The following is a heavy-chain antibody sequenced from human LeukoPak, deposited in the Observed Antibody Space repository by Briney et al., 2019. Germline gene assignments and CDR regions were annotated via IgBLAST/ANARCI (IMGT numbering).Heavy chain of an antibody. CDR2: IYTSGST. Sequence: SETLSLTCTVSGGSISSYYWSWIRQPPGKGLEWIGYIYTSGSTNYNPSLKSRVTISVDTSKNQFSLKLSSVTAADTAVYYCARHFGDCSSTSCHTREPYYYYYRAVWGKGTAVTVSS. D-gene: IGHD2-2*02. V-gene: IGHV4-4*09. J-gene: IGHJ6*03. CDR3: ARHFGDCSSTSCHTREPYYYYYRAV. CDR1: GGSISSYY.